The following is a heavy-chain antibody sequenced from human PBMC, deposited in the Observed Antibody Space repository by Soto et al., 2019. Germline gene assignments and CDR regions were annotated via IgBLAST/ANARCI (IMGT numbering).Heavy chain of an antibody. V-gene: IGHV3-30*18. CDR1: GFTFSSYV. CDR3: AKGKISTTTYTSFDS. CDR2: ISYDGSYK. Sequence: GGSLRLSCAASGFTFSSYVMHWVRQAPGKGLEWVAVISYDGSYKYYADSVKGRFTISRDNSKHTLYLQMSSLRVEDTAVYYCAKGKISTTTYTSFDSWGQGTMVTVYS. D-gene: IGHD1-26*01. J-gene: IGHJ5*01.